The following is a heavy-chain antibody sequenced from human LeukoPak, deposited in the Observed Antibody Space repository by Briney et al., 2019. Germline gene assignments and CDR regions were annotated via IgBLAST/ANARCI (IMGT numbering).Heavy chain of an antibody. V-gene: IGHV3-30*18. D-gene: IGHD2-2*03. CDR1: GFNFNSYA. CDR3: AKDQFAQVGSYGMDV. J-gene: IGHJ6*02. Sequence: GGSLRLSCAASGFNFNSYAMNWVRQAPGKGLEGLAVISYGGSNEYYADSVKGRFTISRDNSNNTLYLQMNSLRVEDTAVYYCAKDQFAQVGSYGMDVWGPGTTVIVSS. CDR2: ISYGGSNE.